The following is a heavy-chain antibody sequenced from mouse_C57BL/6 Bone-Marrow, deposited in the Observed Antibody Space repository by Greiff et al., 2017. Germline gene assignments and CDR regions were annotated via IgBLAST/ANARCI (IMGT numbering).Heavy chain of an antibody. CDR2: IDPSDSYT. Sequence: QVQLQQPGAELVMPGASVQLSCKASGYTFTSYWMHWVKQRPGQGLEWIGEIDPSDSYTNYNQKFKGKSTLTVDKSSSTAYMQLSSLTSEAAAVYYCARDTYYFDYWGQGTTLTVSS. D-gene: IGHD2-10*02. V-gene: IGHV1-69*01. CDR1: GYTFTSYW. J-gene: IGHJ2*01. CDR3: ARDTYYFDY.